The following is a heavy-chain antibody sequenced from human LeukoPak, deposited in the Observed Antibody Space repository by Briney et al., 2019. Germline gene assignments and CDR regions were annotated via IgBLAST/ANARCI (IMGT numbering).Heavy chain of an antibody. V-gene: IGHV3-48*04. D-gene: IGHD5-18*01. Sequence: GGSLRLSCAASGFTFSSYSMNWVRQAPGKGLEWVSYISSSSSTIYYADSVKGRFTISRDNAKNSLYLQMNSLRAEDTALYYCAKAYTAMVHDYYYGMDVWGQGTTVTVSS. CDR2: ISSSSSTI. J-gene: IGHJ6*02. CDR3: AKAYTAMVHDYYYGMDV. CDR1: GFTFSSYS.